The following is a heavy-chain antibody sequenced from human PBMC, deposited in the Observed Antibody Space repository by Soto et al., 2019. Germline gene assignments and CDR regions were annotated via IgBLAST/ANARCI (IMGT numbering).Heavy chain of an antibody. CDR1: GFTFSRYA. CDR3: AKSVVVVHRHT. Sequence: EVQLLESGGGLVQPGGSLRLSCAASGFTFSRYAMSWVRQAPGTGLELVSAISGSGGSTYYADSVKGRFTISRDNSKHTLYLQMDSLIAEDKAVYYCAKSVVVVHRHTRGQGTLVTVSS. D-gene: IGHD2-15*01. CDR2: ISGSGGST. V-gene: IGHV3-23*01. J-gene: IGHJ4*02.